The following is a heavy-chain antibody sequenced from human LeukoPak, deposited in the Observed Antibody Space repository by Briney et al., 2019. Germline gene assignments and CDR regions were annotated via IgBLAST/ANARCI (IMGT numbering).Heavy chain of an antibody. CDR2: IYTSGST. CDR3: ARGPMTTVTGDAFDI. D-gene: IGHD4-17*01. Sequence: ASETLSLTCTVSGGSVSSYYWSWIRQPAGKGLEWIGRIYTSGSTNYNPSLKSRVTMSVDTSKNQFSLKLSSVTAADTAVYYCARGPMTTVTGDAFDIWGQGTMVTVSS. J-gene: IGHJ3*02. CDR1: GGSVSSYY. V-gene: IGHV4-4*07.